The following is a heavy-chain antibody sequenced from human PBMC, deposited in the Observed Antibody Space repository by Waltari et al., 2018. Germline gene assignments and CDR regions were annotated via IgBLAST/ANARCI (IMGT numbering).Heavy chain of an antibody. CDR3: ARTYGGNSPGAFDV. V-gene: IGHV3-53*01. J-gene: IGHJ3*01. D-gene: IGHD4-17*01. Sequence: EVVLVESGGGLIQPGGSLRLSCAASDFSVSSNYMSWVRQAPGKGLGWGSILHSDSTTYYADSGKGRFTISRDMSKNTLYLQMNSLRADDTAVYYCARTYGGNSPGAFDVWGQGTMVTVSS. CDR2: LHSDSTT. CDR1: DFSVSSNY.